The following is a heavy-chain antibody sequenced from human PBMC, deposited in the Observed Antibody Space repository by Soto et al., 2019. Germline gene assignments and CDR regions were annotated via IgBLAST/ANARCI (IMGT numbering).Heavy chain of an antibody. Sequence: EVPLVESGGGLVKPGGSLRLSCAASGFTFSSYSMNWVRQAPGKGLEWVSSISSSSTYIYYADSVKGRFTISRDNAKNSLYLQMNSLRAEDTAVYYCARSYYDSSGYSPPFDYWGQGTLVTVSS. J-gene: IGHJ4*02. CDR2: ISSSSTYI. CDR1: GFTFSSYS. CDR3: ARSYYDSSGYSPPFDY. V-gene: IGHV3-21*01. D-gene: IGHD3-22*01.